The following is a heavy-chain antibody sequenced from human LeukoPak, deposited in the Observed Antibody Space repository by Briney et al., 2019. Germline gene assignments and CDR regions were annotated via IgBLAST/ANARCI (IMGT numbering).Heavy chain of an antibody. CDR2: INSDGSST. J-gene: IGHJ4*02. D-gene: IGHD3-10*01. Sequence: GRSLRLSCAASGFTFSSYWMHWVRQAPGKGLVWVSRINSDGSSTSYADSVKGRFTISRDNAKNTLYLQMNSLRAEDTAVYYCAGASYYGSGSYPDYWGQGTLVTVSS. V-gene: IGHV3-74*01. CDR3: AGASYYGSGSYPDY. CDR1: GFTFSSYW.